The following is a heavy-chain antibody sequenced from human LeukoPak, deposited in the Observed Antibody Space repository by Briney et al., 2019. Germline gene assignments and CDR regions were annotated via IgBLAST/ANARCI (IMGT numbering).Heavy chain of an antibody. D-gene: IGHD3-9*01. J-gene: IGHJ6*02. V-gene: IGHV1-69*13. CDR2: IIPIFGTA. Sequence: SVKVSCKASGGTFSSYAISWVRQAPGQGLEWMGGIIPIFGTANYAQKFRGRVTITADESTSTAYMELSSLRSEDTAVYYCARGRSYYDILTGYYTSNYYYYGMDVWGQGTTVTVSS. CDR1: GGTFSSYA. CDR3: ARGRSYYDILTGYYTSNYYYYGMDV.